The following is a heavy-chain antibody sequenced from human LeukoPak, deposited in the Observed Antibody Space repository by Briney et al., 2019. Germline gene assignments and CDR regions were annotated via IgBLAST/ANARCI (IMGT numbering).Heavy chain of an antibody. CDR1: GFSFSTYS. Sequence: GGSLRLSCAVSGFSFSTYSMNWVRQAPGKGLEWVSYISTSSSTIYYADSVKGRFTISRDNAKNSLYLQMSSLRAEDTAVYYCVRGYSYGASGFDYWGQGTLVTVSS. V-gene: IGHV3-48*01. D-gene: IGHD5-18*01. CDR3: VRGYSYGASGFDY. J-gene: IGHJ4*02. CDR2: ISTSSSTI.